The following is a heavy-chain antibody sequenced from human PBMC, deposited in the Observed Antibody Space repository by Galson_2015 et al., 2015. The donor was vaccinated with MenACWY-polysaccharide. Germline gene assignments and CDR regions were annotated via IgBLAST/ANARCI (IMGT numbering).Heavy chain of an antibody. J-gene: IGHJ5*02. CDR2: IDWNDGK. CDR1: GFSLSTTGVR. Sequence: PALVKPTQTLTLTCTFSGFSLSTTGVRVSWIRQPPGKALEWLARIDWNDGKLYSTSLKTRLTISKDTSKNQVVLTMANMDPVDTGTYYCARARAYCSSISCYTDWFDPWGQGTLVTVSS. D-gene: IGHD2-2*02. CDR3: ARARAYCSSISCYTDWFDP. V-gene: IGHV2-70*04.